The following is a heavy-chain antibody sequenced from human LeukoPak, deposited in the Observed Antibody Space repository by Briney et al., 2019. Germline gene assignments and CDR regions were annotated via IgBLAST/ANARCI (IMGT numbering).Heavy chain of an antibody. J-gene: IGHJ4*02. D-gene: IGHD6-19*01. V-gene: IGHV3-23*01. CDR1: GFTFNSYA. CDR3: AKVHTSGWSRTSYSFDS. Sequence: PGGSLRLSCAASGFTFNSYALNWVRQAPGKGLQWVSFISGGGGTTDYADSVKGWFTISRDNSKKTLYLQMNSLRAEDTAVYYCAKVHTSGWSRTSYSFDSWGQGTLVTVSS. CDR2: ISGGGGTT.